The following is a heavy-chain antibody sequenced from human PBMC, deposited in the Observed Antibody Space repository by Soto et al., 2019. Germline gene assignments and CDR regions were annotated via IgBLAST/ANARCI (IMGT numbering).Heavy chain of an antibody. Sequence: VGSLRPSCAASGFIFTNYAMNWVRQAPGKGLEWVSVIGGRGNSAYYADSVQGRFTISRDNSKNTLSLQMSSLTADDTAIYYCVREGRGSFDFWGRGTMVTVSS. J-gene: IGHJ3*01. CDR2: IGGRGNSA. V-gene: IGHV3-23*01. CDR1: GFIFTNYA. D-gene: IGHD5-12*01. CDR3: VREGRGSFDF.